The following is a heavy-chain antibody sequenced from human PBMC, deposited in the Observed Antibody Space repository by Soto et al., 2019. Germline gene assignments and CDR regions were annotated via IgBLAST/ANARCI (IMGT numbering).Heavy chain of an antibody. J-gene: IGHJ5*02. D-gene: IGHD3-3*01. V-gene: IGHV4-39*01. Sequence: SETLSLTCTVSGGSISSSSYYWGWIRQPPGKGLEWIGSIYYSGSTYYNPSLKSRVTISVDTSKNQFSLKLSSVTAADTAVYYCARTYYDFWSGPRGWFDPWGQGTVVTVS. CDR2: IYYSGST. CDR3: ARTYYDFWSGPRGWFDP. CDR1: GGSISSSSYY.